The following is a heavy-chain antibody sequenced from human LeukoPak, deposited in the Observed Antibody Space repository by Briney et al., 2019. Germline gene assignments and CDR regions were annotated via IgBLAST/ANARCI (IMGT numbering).Heavy chain of an antibody. CDR1: GGTFSSYA. CDR3: ARQYSSSLYYFDY. CDR2: IIPILGIA. Sequence: GASVKVSCKASGGTFSSYAISWVRQAPGQGLEWMGRIIPILGIANYAQKFQGRVTITADKSTSTAYMELSSLRSEDTAVYYCARQYSSSLYYFDYWGQGTLVTVSS. J-gene: IGHJ4*02. V-gene: IGHV1-69*04. D-gene: IGHD6-13*01.